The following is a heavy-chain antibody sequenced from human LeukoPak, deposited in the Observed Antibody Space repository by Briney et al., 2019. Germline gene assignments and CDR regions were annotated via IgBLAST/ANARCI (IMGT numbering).Heavy chain of an antibody. CDR2: IYTSGST. Sequence: PSETLSLTRTVSGGSISSYYWSWIRQPAGKGLEWIGRIYTSGSTNYNPSLKSRVTMSVDTSKSQFSLKLSAVSAADTAVYYCARDHSAWYFDYWGQGTLATVSS. CDR1: GGSISSYY. V-gene: IGHV4-4*07. J-gene: IGHJ4*02. CDR3: ARDHSAWYFDY. D-gene: IGHD6-19*01.